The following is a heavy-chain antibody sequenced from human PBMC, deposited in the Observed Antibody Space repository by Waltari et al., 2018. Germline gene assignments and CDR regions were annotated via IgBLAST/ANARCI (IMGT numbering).Heavy chain of an antibody. CDR3: ARGYHRSAWIVDY. D-gene: IGHD1-1*01. CDR1: GYTFSSYA. Sequence: QVPLVQSGAEVKKPGASVTVSCRASGYTFSSYALHWLRQALGQRAEWMGWINAEDGNIKYAKHFQGRVTITRDTAASTTYLELSSVSSEDTAVYYCARGYHRSAWIVDYWGQGTLVTVSS. CDR2: INAEDGNI. J-gene: IGHJ4*02. V-gene: IGHV1-3*01.